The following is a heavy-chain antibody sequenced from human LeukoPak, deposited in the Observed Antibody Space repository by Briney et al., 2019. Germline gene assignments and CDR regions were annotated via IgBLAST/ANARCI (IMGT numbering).Heavy chain of an antibody. D-gene: IGHD4-17*01. Sequence: GGSLRLSCSASGFTFSSYAMHWVRQAPGEGLEWVSYISSSSSIMSYADSVKGRFTISRDNAKNSLYLQMNSLRDEDTAVYYCVRESRCHFDYWGQGTLVTVSP. CDR1: GFTFSSYA. CDR2: ISSSSSIM. V-gene: IGHV3-48*02. J-gene: IGHJ4*02. CDR3: VRESRCHFDY.